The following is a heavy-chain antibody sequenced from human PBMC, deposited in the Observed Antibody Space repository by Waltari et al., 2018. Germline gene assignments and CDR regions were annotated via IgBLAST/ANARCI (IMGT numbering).Heavy chain of an antibody. J-gene: IGHJ4*02. Sequence: EVQLAESGGAVVRPGGSLRLTCVASGFQFNNYGMSWVRRVPGKGLEWVSGITWNGGIISYSDSVKGRFTITRDNDKNSLSLQMTSLRVEDTALYYCARYLNWGLPRFDNWGQGTQVTVSS. CDR3: ARYLNWGLPRFDN. CDR2: ITWNGGII. D-gene: IGHD3-16*01. CDR1: GFQFNNYG. V-gene: IGHV3-20*04.